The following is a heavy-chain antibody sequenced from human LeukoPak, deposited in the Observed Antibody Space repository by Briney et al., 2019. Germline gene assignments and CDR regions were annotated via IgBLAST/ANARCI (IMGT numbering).Heavy chain of an antibody. CDR3: ARDPWPQITMIVDGGWFDP. J-gene: IGHJ5*02. CDR2: ISAYNGNT. CDR1: GYTFTSYG. Sequence: GATLKVSCRASGYTFTSYGISWVRQAPGQGLEWMGEISAYNGNTNYAQKLQGRVTMTTDTSTSTAYMELRSLRSDDTAVYYCARDPWPQITMIVDGGWFDPWGQGTLVTVSS. D-gene: IGHD3-22*01. V-gene: IGHV1-18*01.